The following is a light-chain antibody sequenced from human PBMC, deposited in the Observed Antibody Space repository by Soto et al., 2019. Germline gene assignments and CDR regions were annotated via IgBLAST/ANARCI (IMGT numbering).Light chain of an antibody. J-gene: IGKJ2*01. CDR3: QQSFSIPYT. Sequence: DIQMTQSPSSLSASVGDRVTITCRASQTIDNNLNWYQQKPGKAPRLLIYVAFSLQSGVPSRFSGSGSGTAFTLTISSLQPDDFATYFCQQSFSIPYTFGQGTILEIE. V-gene: IGKV1-39*01. CDR2: VAF. CDR1: QTIDNN.